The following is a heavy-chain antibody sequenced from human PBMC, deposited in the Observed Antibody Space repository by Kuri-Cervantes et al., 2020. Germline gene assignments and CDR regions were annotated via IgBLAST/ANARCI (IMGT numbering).Heavy chain of an antibody. CDR2: IIPIFGTA. V-gene: IGHV1-69*13. J-gene: IGHJ5*02. Sequence: SVNVSCKASGGTFSSYAISWVRQAPGQGLEWMGGIIPIFGTANYAQKFQGRVTITADESTSTAYMELSSLRSEDTAVYYCARGGRGKVVAARKNWFDPWGQGTLVTVSS. CDR1: GGTFSSYA. D-gene: IGHD2-15*01. CDR3: ARGGRGKVVAARKNWFDP.